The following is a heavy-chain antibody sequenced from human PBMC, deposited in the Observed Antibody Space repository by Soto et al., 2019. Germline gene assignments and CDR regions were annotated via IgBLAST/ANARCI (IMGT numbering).Heavy chain of an antibody. Sequence: AGGSLRLSCAASGFTFSSYGMHWVRQAPGKGLEWVAVISYDGSNKYYADSVKGRFTISRDNSKNTLYLQMNSLRAEDTAVYYCAKLSLTGTTYRPTNFDYWGQGTLVTVSS. D-gene: IGHD4-17*01. CDR1: GFTFSSYG. V-gene: IGHV3-30*18. J-gene: IGHJ4*02. CDR3: AKLSLTGTTYRPTNFDY. CDR2: ISYDGSNK.